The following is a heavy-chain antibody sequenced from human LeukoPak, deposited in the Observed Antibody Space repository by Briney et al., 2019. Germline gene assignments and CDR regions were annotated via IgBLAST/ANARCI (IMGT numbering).Heavy chain of an antibody. CDR1: GGSISSYY. Sequence: SETLSLTCTVSGGSISSYYWSWIRQPPGKGLEWIGYIYYSGSTNYNPSLKGRVTISVDTSKNQFSLKLSSVTAADTAVYYCARHVFGITYFDYWGQGTLVTVSS. J-gene: IGHJ4*02. V-gene: IGHV4-59*08. D-gene: IGHD1-14*01. CDR3: ARHVFGITYFDY. CDR2: IYYSGST.